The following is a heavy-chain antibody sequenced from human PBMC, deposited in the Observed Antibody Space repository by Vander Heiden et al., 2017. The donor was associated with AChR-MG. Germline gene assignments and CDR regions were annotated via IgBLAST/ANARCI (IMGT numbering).Heavy chain of an antibody. J-gene: IGHJ4*02. CDR2: ISWNSGSI. Sequence: EVQLVESGGGLVQPGRSLRLSCAASGFTFDDYALHWVRQAPGKGLGWVSGISWNSGSIGYADSVKGRFTISRDNAKNSLYLQMNSLRAEDTALYYCAKDIGGETKDSSSSPSWGQGTLVTVSS. CDR1: GFTFDDYA. CDR3: AKDIGGETKDSSSSPS. D-gene: IGHD6-6*01. V-gene: IGHV3-9*01.